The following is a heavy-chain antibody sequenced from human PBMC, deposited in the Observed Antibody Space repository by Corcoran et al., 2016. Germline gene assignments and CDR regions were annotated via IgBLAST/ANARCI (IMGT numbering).Heavy chain of an antibody. CDR2: IDWDDDK. V-gene: IGHV2-70*01. J-gene: IGHJ4*02. Sequence: QVTLRESGPALVKPTQTLTLTCTFSGFSLSTSGMCVSWIRQPPGKALEWLALIDWDDDKYYSTSLKTRLTISKDTSKNQVVLTMTNMDPVDTAAYYGARTQAGAVPRGYYVDYWGQGTLVTVSS. CDR3: ARTQAGAVPRGYYVDY. CDR1: GFSLSTSGMC. D-gene: IGHD3-10*01.